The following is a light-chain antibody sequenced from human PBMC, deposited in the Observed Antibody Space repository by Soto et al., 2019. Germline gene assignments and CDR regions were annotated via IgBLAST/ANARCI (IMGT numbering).Light chain of an antibody. Sequence: QSALTQPPSASGSPGHSVTIPCTGTSSDVGGYNYVSWYQQHPGKAPQLMIYEVSRRPSGVPDRFSGSKSGNTASLTVSGLQAEDEADYYCSSYAGSNNLLFGGGTKLTVL. J-gene: IGLJ2*01. CDR1: SSDVGGYNY. V-gene: IGLV2-8*01. CDR2: EVS. CDR3: SSYAGSNNLL.